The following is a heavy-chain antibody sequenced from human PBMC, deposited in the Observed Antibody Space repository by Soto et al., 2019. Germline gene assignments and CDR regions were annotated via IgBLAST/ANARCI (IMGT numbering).Heavy chain of an antibody. CDR2: IYSGGST. V-gene: IGHV3-53*01. D-gene: IGHD5-12*01. CDR1: GFTVSSNY. Sequence: EVQLVESGGGLIQPGGSLRLSCAASGFTVSSNYMSWVRQAPGKGLEWVSVIYSGGSTYYADSVKGRFTISRDNSKNTLYLQMNSLRAEDTAVYYCARGQGVNIVATIGGVYGMDVWGQGTTVTVSS. J-gene: IGHJ6*02. CDR3: ARGQGVNIVATIGGVYGMDV.